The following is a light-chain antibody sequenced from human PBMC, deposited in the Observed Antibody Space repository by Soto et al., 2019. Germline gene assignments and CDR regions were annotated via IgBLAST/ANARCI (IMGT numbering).Light chain of an antibody. J-gene: IGLJ2*01. CDR2: DDN. CDR1: SSNIATNY. CDR3: QVWDSGSDHVV. Sequence: QSVLTQPPSVSAAPGQRVTISCSGSSSNIATNYVSWYQHLPGAAPRLLICDDNKRPSGIPDRFSGSKYGTSATLDITGLQTGDEADYYCQVWDSGSDHVVFGGGTKVTVL. V-gene: IGLV1-51*01.